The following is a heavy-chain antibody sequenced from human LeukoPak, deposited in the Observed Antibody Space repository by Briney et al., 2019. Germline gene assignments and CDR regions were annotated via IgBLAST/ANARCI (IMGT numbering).Heavy chain of an antibody. CDR2: INPNSGGT. CDR1: GYTFTGYY. Sequence: GASVKVSCKASGYTFTGYYMHWVRQAPGQGLEWMGWINPNSGGTNYAQKFQGRVTMTRDTSISTAYMELSRLRSDDTAVYYCARARDYGDSDYYYYYMDVWGKGTTVTISS. J-gene: IGHJ6*03. D-gene: IGHD4-17*01. CDR3: ARARDYGDSDYYYYYMDV. V-gene: IGHV1-2*02.